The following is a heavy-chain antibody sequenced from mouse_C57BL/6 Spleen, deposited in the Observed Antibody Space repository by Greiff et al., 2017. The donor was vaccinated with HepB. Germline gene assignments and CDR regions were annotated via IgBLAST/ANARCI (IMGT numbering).Heavy chain of an antibody. J-gene: IGHJ2*01. CDR1: GYTFTSYG. Sequence: VQVVESGAELARPGASVKLSCKASGYTFTSYGISWVKQRTGQGLEWIGEIYPRSGNTYYNEKFKGKATLTADKSSSTAYMELRSLTSEDSAVYFCAKGYYGSSYYFDYWGQGTTLTVSS. CDR2: IYPRSGNT. V-gene: IGHV1-81*01. CDR3: AKGYYGSSYYFDY. D-gene: IGHD1-1*01.